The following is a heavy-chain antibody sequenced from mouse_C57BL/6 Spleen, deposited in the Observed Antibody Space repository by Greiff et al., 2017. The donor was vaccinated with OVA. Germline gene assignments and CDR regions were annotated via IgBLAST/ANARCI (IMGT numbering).Heavy chain of an antibody. CDR1: GYTFTSYW. CDR2: INPSNGGT. D-gene: IGHD2-3*01. V-gene: IGHV1-53*01. Sequence: QVQLQQPGTELVKPGASVKLSCKASGYTFTSYWMHWVKQRPGQGLEWIGNINPSNGGTNYNEKFKSKATLTVDKSSITAYMQLSSLTSEDSAVYYCARTGIYSYYFDYWGQGTTLTVSS. J-gene: IGHJ2*01. CDR3: ARTGIYSYYFDY.